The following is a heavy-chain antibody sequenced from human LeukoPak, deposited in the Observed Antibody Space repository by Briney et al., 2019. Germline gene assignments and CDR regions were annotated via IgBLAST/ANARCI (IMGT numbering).Heavy chain of an antibody. CDR2: ISAYNGNT. V-gene: IGHV1-18*01. CDR3: ARDHYYDSSGYYPGGVNWFDR. CDR1: GYTFTSYG. D-gene: IGHD3-22*01. J-gene: IGHJ5*02. Sequence: ASVNVSRKASGYTFTSYGISWVRQAPGQGLEWMGWISAYNGNTNYAQKLQGRVTMTTDTSTSTAYIELRSLRSDDTAVYYCARDHYYDSSGYYPGGVNWFDRWGQGTLVTVSS.